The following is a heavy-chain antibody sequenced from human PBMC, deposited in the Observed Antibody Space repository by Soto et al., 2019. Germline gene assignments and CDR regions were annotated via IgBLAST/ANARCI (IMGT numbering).Heavy chain of an antibody. CDR1: GFTFSSYG. CDR2: ISYDGSNK. V-gene: IGHV3-30*18. CDR3: AKDWGLGYCSGGSCWQLDY. Sequence: GGSLRLSCAASGFTFSSYGMHWVRQAPGKGLEWVAVISYDGSNKYYADSVKGRFTISRDNSKNTLYLQMNSLRAEDTAVYYCAKDWGLGYCSGGSCWQLDYWGQGTLVTVSS. J-gene: IGHJ4*02. D-gene: IGHD2-15*01.